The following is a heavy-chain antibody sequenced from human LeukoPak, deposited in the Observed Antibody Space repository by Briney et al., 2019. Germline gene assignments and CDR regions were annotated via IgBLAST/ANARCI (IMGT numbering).Heavy chain of an antibody. CDR2: ISSSSSTI. V-gene: IGHV3-48*04. D-gene: IGHD5-12*01. Sequence: GGSLRLSCAASGFTFSSYSMNWVRQAPGKGLEWVSYISSSSSTIYYADSVKGRFTISRDNAKNSLYLQMNSLRAEDTAVYYCARERRLRALDFDIWGQGTMVTVSS. J-gene: IGHJ3*02. CDR3: ARERRLRALDFDI. CDR1: GFTFSSYS.